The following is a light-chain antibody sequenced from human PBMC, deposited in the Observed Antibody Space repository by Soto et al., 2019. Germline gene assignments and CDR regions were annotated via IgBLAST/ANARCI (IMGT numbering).Light chain of an antibody. J-gene: IGLJ1*01. CDR2: DIT. CDR1: STDVGGYNY. CDR3: SSYTSSSPCL. V-gene: IGLV2-14*01. Sequence: QSALTQSASVSGSPGQTITIFCTVTSTDVGGYNYPSRYQDHPGKAPKLMVYDITHRPSGVSNPFSGSKSGHTPSLTSSALQADDEGDYYCSSYTSSSPCLFGTGTNVTVL.